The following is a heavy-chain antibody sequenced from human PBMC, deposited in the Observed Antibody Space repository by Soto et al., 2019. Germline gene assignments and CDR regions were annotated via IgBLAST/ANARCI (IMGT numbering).Heavy chain of an antibody. J-gene: IGHJ4*02. CDR1: GGSFSGYY. Sequence: QVQLQQWGAGLLKPSETLSLTCAVYGGSFSGYYWTWIRQPPGTGLEWIGEINHSGSTNYNPSLKSRVTTSXXTSKNQFSLKLTSVTAADTAVYYCARDKITGLFDYWGQGTLVTVSS. D-gene: IGHD2-8*02. CDR2: INHSGST. CDR3: ARDKITGLFDY. V-gene: IGHV4-34*01.